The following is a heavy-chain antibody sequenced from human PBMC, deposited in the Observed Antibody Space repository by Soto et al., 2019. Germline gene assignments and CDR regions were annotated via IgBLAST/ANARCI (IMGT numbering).Heavy chain of an antibody. J-gene: IGHJ4*02. D-gene: IGHD3-10*01. CDR2: ISGSGGST. CDR1: GFTFSSYA. Sequence: EVQLLESGGGLVQPGGSLRLSCAASGFTFSSYAMSWVRQAPGKGLEWVSAISGSGGSTYYADSVKGRFTISRDNSKNTLYLQMNSLRAEDTAVYYCAKATYYYGSGRHREGYWGQGTLVTVSS. V-gene: IGHV3-23*01. CDR3: AKATYYYGSGRHREGY.